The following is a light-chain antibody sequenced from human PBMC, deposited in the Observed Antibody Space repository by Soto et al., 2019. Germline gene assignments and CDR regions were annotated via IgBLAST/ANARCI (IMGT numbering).Light chain of an antibody. CDR1: SSDLGIYNY. J-gene: IGLJ1*01. CDR3: SSYTTSSTRV. Sequence: QSALTQPVSVSGSPGQSIAISCSGSSSDLGIYNYVSWYQQHPGKVPKLIIFEVTNRPSGVSNRFSGSKSGNTASLTISGLQAEDEADYYCSSYTTSSTRVFGTGTKVTVL. CDR2: EVT. V-gene: IGLV2-14*01.